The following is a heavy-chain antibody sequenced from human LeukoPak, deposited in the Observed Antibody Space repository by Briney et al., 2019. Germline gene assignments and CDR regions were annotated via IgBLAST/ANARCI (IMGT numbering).Heavy chain of an antibody. V-gene: IGHV3-48*04. CDR1: GFTFSSYS. D-gene: IGHD2-15*01. CDR3: ARSVVVIDY. CDR2: ISSSSTI. Sequence: PGGSLRLSCAASGFTFSSYSMNWVRQAPGKGLEWVSYISSSSTIYYADSVKGRFTISRDNAKSSLYLQMNSLRAEDTAVYYCARSVVVIDYWGQGTLVTVSS. J-gene: IGHJ4*02.